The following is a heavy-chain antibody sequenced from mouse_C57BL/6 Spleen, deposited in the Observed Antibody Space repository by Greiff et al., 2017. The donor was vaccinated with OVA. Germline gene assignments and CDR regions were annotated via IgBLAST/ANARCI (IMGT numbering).Heavy chain of an antibody. Sequence: VQLQQSGAELARPGASVKLSCKASGYTFTSYGISWVKQRTGQGLEWIGEIYPRSGNTYYNEKFKGKATLTADKSSSTAYMGLRSLTSEDSAVYFCAGGYGNDGGFAYWGQGTLVTVSA. CDR1: GYTFTSYG. CDR3: AGGYGNDGGFAY. V-gene: IGHV1-81*01. CDR2: IYPRSGNT. D-gene: IGHD2-2*01. J-gene: IGHJ3*01.